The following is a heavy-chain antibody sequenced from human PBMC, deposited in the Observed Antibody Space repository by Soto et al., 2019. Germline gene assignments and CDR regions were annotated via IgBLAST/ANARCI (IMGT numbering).Heavy chain of an antibody. CDR1: GYSFTSYC. CDR3: ARQYHLGLVYDSSGYAFQH. V-gene: IGHV5-51*01. J-gene: IGHJ1*01. D-gene: IGHD3-22*01. Sequence: VESLKLSCKGSGYSFTSYCIGWVRQMPGKGLEWRGIIYPGDSDTRYSPSFQGQVTISADKSISTAYLQWSSLKASDTAMYYCARQYHLGLVYDSSGYAFQHWGQGTLVTVSS. CDR2: IYPGDSDT.